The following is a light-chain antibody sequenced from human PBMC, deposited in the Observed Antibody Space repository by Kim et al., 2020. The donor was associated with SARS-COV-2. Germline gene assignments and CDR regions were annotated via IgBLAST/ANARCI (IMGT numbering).Light chain of an antibody. Sequence: SPGQTARITCSGDALPIKYAFWYQQKSGQAPVLVIYEDTKRPSGIPEKFSGASSGTTATLTISGAQVDDEAYYFCYATDSSGDLRVFGGGTKLTVL. V-gene: IGLV3-10*01. CDR3: YATDSSGDLRV. CDR1: ALPIKY. CDR2: EDT. J-gene: IGLJ3*02.